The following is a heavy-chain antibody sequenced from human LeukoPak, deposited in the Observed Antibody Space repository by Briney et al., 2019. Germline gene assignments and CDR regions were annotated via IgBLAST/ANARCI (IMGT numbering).Heavy chain of an antibody. D-gene: IGHD5-12*01. V-gene: IGHV7-4-1*02. CDR3: ARHQDPYSGYDNPFDY. J-gene: IGHJ4*02. CDR2: INTNTGNP. Sequence: ASVKVSCKASGYTFTSYAMNWVRQAPGQGLEWMGWINTNTGNPTYAQGFTGRFVFSLDTSVSTAYLQWSSLKASDTAMYYCARHQDPYSGYDNPFDYWGQGTLVTVSS. CDR1: GYTFTSYA.